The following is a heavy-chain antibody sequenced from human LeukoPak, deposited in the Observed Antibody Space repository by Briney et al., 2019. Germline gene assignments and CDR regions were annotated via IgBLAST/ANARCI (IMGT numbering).Heavy chain of an antibody. J-gene: IGHJ4*02. V-gene: IGHV1-8*03. CDR1: GYTFTSYD. CDR3: ARDARYVVRGEVDY. Sequence: GASVKVSCKASGYTFTSYDINWVRQATGQGLEWMGWMNPNSGNTGYAQKFQGRVTITRNTSISTAYMELSSLRSEDTAVYYCARDARYVVRGEVDYWGQGTLVTVSS. CDR2: MNPNSGNT. D-gene: IGHD3-10*01.